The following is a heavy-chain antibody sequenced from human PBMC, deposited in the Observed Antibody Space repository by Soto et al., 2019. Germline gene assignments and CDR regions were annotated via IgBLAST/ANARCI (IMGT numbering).Heavy chain of an antibody. V-gene: IGHV4-30-4*01. CDR3: AGGISKYSSWYEPHTWFDA. CDR1: GGPINSPDYY. D-gene: IGHD6-13*01. J-gene: IGHJ5*02. CDR2: LYFNGGT. Sequence: QVQLQESGPGLVKPSQTLSLTCTVSGGPINSPDYYWTWIRQSPGKGLAWIGYLYFNGGTQYNPSLRTPVSMSLDTSKKHFSLKMRSVTAADTAVYYCAGGISKYSSWYEPHTWFDAWGPGVLVTVSS.